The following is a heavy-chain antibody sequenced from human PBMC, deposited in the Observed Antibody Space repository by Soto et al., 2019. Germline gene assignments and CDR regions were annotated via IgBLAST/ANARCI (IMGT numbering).Heavy chain of an antibody. CDR3: ARQATEGLDCSGDSCYPTPYYYYYGMDV. J-gene: IGHJ6*02. CDR1: GYSFTSYW. CDR2: IYPGDSDT. D-gene: IGHD2-15*01. V-gene: IGHV5-51*01. Sequence: GESLKISCKGSGYSFTSYWIGWVRQIPGKGLEWMGIIYPGDSDTRYSPSFQGQVTISADKSISTAYLQWSSLKASDTAMYYCARQATEGLDCSGDSCYPTPYYYYYGMDVWGQGTTVTVSS.